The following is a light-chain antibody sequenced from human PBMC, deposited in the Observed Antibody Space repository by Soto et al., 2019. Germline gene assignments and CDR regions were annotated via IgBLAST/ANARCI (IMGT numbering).Light chain of an antibody. CDR1: QNVGKNY. Sequence: PGEGATLSCRASQNVGKNYLAWYQQKPGQAPRLVIYDASTRATDIPDRFSGSGSGTDFTLTISRLEPEDFAVYYCHQYATSPLNFGGGTKVEIK. J-gene: IGKJ4*01. CDR2: DAS. V-gene: IGKV3-20*01. CDR3: HQYATSPLN.